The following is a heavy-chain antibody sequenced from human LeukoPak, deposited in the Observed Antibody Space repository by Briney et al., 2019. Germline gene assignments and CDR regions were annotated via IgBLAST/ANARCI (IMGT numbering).Heavy chain of an antibody. CDR3: ATHLGYCSSTSCYSY. CDR2: IYPGDSDT. J-gene: IGHJ4*02. Sequence: GESLQISCKGSGYSFTNSWIAWVRQMPGKGLEWMGIIYPGDSDTRYSPSFQGQVTISADKSISTAYLQWSSLKASDTAMYYCATHLGYCSSTSCYSYWGQGTLVIVSS. D-gene: IGHD2-2*01. CDR1: GYSFTNSW. V-gene: IGHV5-51*01.